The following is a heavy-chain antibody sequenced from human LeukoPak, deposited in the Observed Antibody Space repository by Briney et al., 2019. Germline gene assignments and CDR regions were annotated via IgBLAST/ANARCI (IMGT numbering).Heavy chain of an antibody. CDR2: IESESDGGTT. Sequence: PGGSLRLSCAASGFTFSDAWMTWVRQASGKGLEWVGRIESESDGGTTDYAAPVKGRFNISRDDSKNILYLQMISLKDDDTAVYYCTTPYRGYCSGGTCYGWFGPWGQGTLVTVSS. CDR3: TTPYRGYCSGGTCYGWFGP. CDR1: GFTFSDAW. V-gene: IGHV3-15*04. J-gene: IGHJ5*02. D-gene: IGHD2-15*01.